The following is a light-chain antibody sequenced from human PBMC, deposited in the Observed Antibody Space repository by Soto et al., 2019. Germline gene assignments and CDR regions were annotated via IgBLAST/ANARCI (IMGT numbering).Light chain of an antibody. V-gene: IGKV1-33*01. J-gene: IGKJ4*01. CDR2: DAS. CDR1: QDISNY. Sequence: DIQMTQSPSSLSASVGDRVTITCQASQDISNYLNWYKQKPGKAPKXXIYDASNLETGVPSRFSGSGSGTDFTFTISSLQPEDIETYYCQQYDNLPLTFGGGTKVDIK. CDR3: QQYDNLPLT.